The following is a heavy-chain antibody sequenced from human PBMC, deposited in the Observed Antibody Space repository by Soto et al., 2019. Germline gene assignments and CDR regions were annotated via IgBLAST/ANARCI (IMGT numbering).Heavy chain of an antibody. V-gene: IGHV4-59*01. J-gene: IGHJ5*02. CDR3: ASTSSVANPLFLRGS. CDR2: IYYSGST. Sequence: SETLSLTCTVSGGSISSYYWSWIRQPPGKGLEWIGYIYYSGSTNYNPSLKSRVTISVDTSKNQFSLKLSSVTAADTAVYYCASTSSVANPLFLRGSWGQGTLVTVSS. D-gene: IGHD5-12*01. CDR1: GGSISSYY.